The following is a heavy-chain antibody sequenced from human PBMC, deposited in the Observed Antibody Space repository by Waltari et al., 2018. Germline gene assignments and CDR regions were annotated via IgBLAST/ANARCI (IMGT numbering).Heavy chain of an antibody. CDR3: GRIAFGDEGGYFQY. Sequence: QLQLQESGPGLVKPSETLSLTCTVSGGSISTNYNWGWIRQPPGKGLEWMGNMQYRGSTFYNPSLESRVTISLYTWKNQFSLRLSSVGAADTAVYFCGRIAFGDEGGYFQYWGQGTLVTVSS. V-gene: IGHV4-39*01. D-gene: IGHD4-17*01. CDR2: MQYRGST. CDR1: GGSISTNYN. J-gene: IGHJ1*01.